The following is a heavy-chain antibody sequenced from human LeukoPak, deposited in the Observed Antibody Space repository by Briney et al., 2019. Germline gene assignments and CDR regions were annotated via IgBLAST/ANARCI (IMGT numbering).Heavy chain of an antibody. CDR1: GYTFTGYY. Sequence: ASVKVSCKASGYTFTGYYMHWVRQAPGQGLGWMGWINPNSGGTNYAQKFQGRVTITADKSTSTAYMELSSLRSEDTAVYYCASNYDILTGYYNLDYWGQGTLVTVSS. D-gene: IGHD3-9*01. J-gene: IGHJ4*02. CDR3: ASNYDILTGYYNLDY. V-gene: IGHV1-2*02. CDR2: INPNSGGT.